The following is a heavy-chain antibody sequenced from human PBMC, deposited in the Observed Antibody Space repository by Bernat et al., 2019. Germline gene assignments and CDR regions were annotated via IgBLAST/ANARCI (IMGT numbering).Heavy chain of an antibody. Sequence: QVQLQQWGAGLLKPSETLSLTCAVYGGSFSGYYWSWSRKPQGKGQEWSGEINHSGSTNYNPSLKSRVTISVDTSKNKFSLKLSSVTAADTAVYYCARDDYDILTGPITYFDYWGQGTLVTVSS. J-gene: IGHJ4*02. V-gene: IGHV4-34*01. CDR2: INHSGST. CDR3: ARDDYDILTGPITYFDY. D-gene: IGHD3-9*01. CDR1: GGSFSGYY.